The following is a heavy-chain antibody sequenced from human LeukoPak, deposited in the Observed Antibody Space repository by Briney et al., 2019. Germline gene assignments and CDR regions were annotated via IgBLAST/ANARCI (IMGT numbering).Heavy chain of an antibody. CDR2: IIPIFGTA. CDR1: GGTFSSYA. D-gene: IGHD3-22*01. J-gene: IGHJ4*02. Sequence: SVKVSRKASGGTFSSYAISWVRQAPGQGLEWMGRIIPIFGTANYAQKFQGRVTITTDESTSTAYMELSSLRSEDTAVYYCAGTYYYDSSGYPLDYWGQGTLVTVSS. V-gene: IGHV1-69*05. CDR3: AGTYYYDSSGYPLDY.